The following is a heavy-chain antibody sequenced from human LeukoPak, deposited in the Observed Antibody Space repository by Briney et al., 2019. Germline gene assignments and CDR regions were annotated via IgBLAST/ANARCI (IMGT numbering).Heavy chain of an antibody. CDR2: ISTDGSST. V-gene: IGHV3-74*01. D-gene: IGHD2-21*02. J-gene: IGHJ4*02. CDR3: ARVDDCPRCHFDS. Sequence: GGSLRLSCAASGFTFSGHWMHWVRQAPGKGLVWVSRISTDGSSTVYADSVKGRFIISRDNAKNTLYLKMNSLRAEDTAVYYCARVDDCPRCHFDSWGQGTLVTVSS. CDR1: GFTFSGHW.